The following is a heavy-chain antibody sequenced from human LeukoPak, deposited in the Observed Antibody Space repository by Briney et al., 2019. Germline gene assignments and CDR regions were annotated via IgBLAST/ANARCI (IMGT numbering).Heavy chain of an antibody. D-gene: IGHD3-10*01. CDR3: AKGAMVRGVGIDYYGMDV. CDR2: ISAYNGNT. Sequence: GASVKVSCKASGYTFTSYGISWVRQAPGQGLEWMGWISAYNGNTNYAQKLQGRVTMTTDTSTSTAYMELRSLRSDDTAVYYCAKGAMVRGVGIDYYGMDVWGKGTTVTVSS. CDR1: GYTFTSYG. V-gene: IGHV1-18*04. J-gene: IGHJ6*04.